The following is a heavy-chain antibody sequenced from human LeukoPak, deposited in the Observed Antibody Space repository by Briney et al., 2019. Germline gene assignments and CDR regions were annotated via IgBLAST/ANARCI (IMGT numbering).Heavy chain of an antibody. Sequence: ASVKVCCKASGYTFTSYGISWVRLAPGQGLGWMGWISAYNGNTNYAQKLQGRVTMTTDTSTSTAYMELRSLRSDDTAVYYCASGYSRIYYSLDYWGQGTLVTVSS. V-gene: IGHV1-18*01. CDR1: GYTFTSYG. CDR3: ASGYSRIYYSLDY. CDR2: ISAYNGNT. D-gene: IGHD2-15*01. J-gene: IGHJ4*02.